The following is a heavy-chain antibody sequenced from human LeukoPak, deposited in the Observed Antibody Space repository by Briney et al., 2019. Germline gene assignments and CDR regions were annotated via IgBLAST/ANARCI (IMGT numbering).Heavy chain of an antibody. CDR1: GGSISNYY. V-gene: IGHV4-59*12. CDR2: IYYSGST. Sequence: SETLSLTCTVSGGSISNYYWNWLRQPPGKGLEWIGYIYYSGSTNYNPSLQSRVTISVDTSKNQFSLKLSSVTAADTAVYYCARGAREMGFLEWLLFDYWGQGTLVTVSS. J-gene: IGHJ4*02. D-gene: IGHD3-3*01. CDR3: ARGAREMGFLEWLLFDY.